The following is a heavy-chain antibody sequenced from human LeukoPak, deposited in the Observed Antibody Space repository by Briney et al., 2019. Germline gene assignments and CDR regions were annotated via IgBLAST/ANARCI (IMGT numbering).Heavy chain of an antibody. CDR2: ISSNGGST. V-gene: IGHV3-64*01. J-gene: IGHJ4*02. D-gene: IGHD2/OR15-2a*01. Sequence: PGGSLRLSCTVSGITVSDNYMNWVRQAPGKGLEYVSAISSNGGSTYYANSVKGRFTISRDNSKNTLYLQMGSLRAEDMAVYYCAKGPLLWDWGQGTLVTVSS. CDR3: AKGPLLWD. CDR1: GITVSDNY.